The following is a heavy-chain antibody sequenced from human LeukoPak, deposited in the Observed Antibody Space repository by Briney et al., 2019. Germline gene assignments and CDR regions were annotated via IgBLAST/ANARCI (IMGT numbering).Heavy chain of an antibody. D-gene: IGHD6-13*01. CDR2: IYSTGST. Sequence: SETLSLTCTVSGGSISSYYWSWIRQPAGKGLEWIGRIYSTGSTNYNPSLKSRVTKSVDTSKNQFSLRLRSVTAADTAVYYCARQIASAGTAGFDFWGQGALVTVSS. CDR1: GGSISSYY. CDR3: ARQIASAGTAGFDF. J-gene: IGHJ4*02. V-gene: IGHV4-4*07.